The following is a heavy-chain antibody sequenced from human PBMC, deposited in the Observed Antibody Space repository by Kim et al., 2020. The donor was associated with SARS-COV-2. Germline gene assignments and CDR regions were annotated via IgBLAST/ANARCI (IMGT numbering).Heavy chain of an antibody. CDR3: AKGTAQYDNESGMDV. Sequence: GGSLRLSCAASGFTFSSYGMHWVRQAPGKGLEWVAVIWYDGSNKYYADSVKGRFTISRDNSKNTLYLQMNSLRAEDTAVYYCAKGTAQYDNESGMDVWGQGTTVTVSS. D-gene: IGHD3-9*01. CDR1: GFTFSSYG. V-gene: IGHV3-33*06. CDR2: IWYDGSNK. J-gene: IGHJ6*02.